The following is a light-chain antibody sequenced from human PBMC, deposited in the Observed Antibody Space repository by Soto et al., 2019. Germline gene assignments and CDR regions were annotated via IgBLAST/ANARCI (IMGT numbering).Light chain of an antibody. V-gene: IGKV3-20*01. CDR1: QSVSSSY. J-gene: IGKJ3*01. CDR3: KQYGSSLLFT. CDR2: GAS. Sequence: EIVLTQSPGTLSLSPGERATLSCRASQSVSSSYLAWYQQKPGQAPRLLIYGASSRATGIPDRFSGSGSGTDFPLTISRLEPEDFAVYYCKQYGSSLLFTFGPGTKVDIK.